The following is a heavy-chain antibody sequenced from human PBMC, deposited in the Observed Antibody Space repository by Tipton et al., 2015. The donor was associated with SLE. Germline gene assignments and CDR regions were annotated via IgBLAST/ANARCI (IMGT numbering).Heavy chain of an antibody. CDR1: GGSISSSNYY. CDR3: ARRGRGWFFDY. CDR2: IYYSGSGST. D-gene: IGHD6-19*01. V-gene: IGHV4-39*01. J-gene: IGHJ4*02. Sequence: TLSLTCTVSGGSISSSNYYWGWIRQPPGKGLEWIGSIYYSGSGSTYYNPSLKSRVTISVDTSKNQFSLNLSSVTAADTAVYYCARRGRGWFFDYWGLGTLVTVSS.